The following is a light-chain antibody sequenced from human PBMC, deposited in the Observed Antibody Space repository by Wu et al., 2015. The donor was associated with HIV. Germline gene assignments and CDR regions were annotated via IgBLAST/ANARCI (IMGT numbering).Light chain of an antibody. CDR3: QQYGSSRCS. J-gene: IGKJ2*04. V-gene: IGKV3-15*01. CDR1: QSVRAN. CDR2: GAS. Sequence: ILMTQSPAIVSVSPGQRVTLSCRASQSVRANVAWYQHKRGQSPRLVISGASSRATGIPARFSGSGSGTDFTLTISRLEPEDFAVYYCQQYGSSRCSFGQGTKLEIK.